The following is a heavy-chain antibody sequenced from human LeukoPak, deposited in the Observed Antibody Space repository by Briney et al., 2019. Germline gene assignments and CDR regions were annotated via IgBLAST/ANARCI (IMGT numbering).Heavy chain of an antibody. CDR2: ISSSSTSYI. CDR3: ARSSGSYKYYFGY. V-gene: IGHV3-21*01. CDR1: GFTFSSYS. Sequence: GGSLRLSCAASGFTFSSYSMNWVRQAPGKGLEWVSSISSSSTSYIYYADSVKGRFTISRDNAKNSLYLQMNSLRAEDTAVYYCARSSGSYKYYFGYWGQGTLVTVSS. J-gene: IGHJ4*02. D-gene: IGHD3-10*01.